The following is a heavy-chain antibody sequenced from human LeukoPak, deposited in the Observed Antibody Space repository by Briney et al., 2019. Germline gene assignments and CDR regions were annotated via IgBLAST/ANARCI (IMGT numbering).Heavy chain of an antibody. CDR3: ARGPTLEDYYYYYMDV. J-gene: IGHJ6*03. CDR1: GYTFTSYG. Sequence: GASVKVSCKASGYTFTSYGISWVRQAPGQGLEWMGWINPNSGGTNYAQKFQGRVTMTRDTSISTAYMELSGLRSDDTAVYYCARGPTLEDYYYYYMDVWGKGTTGTVSS. V-gene: IGHV1-2*02. D-gene: IGHD5-24*01. CDR2: INPNSGGT.